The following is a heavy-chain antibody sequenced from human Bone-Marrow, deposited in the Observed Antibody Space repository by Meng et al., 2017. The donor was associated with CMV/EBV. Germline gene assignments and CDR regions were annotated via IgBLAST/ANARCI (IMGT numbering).Heavy chain of an antibody. J-gene: IGHJ3*02. CDR3: AREASLPAAIIGAFDI. V-gene: IGHV3-11*04. CDR1: GFTFSDYY. CDR2: ISSSGSTI. D-gene: IGHD2-2*02. Sequence: GESLKISCAASGFTFSDYYMSWIRQAPGKGLEWVSYISSSGSTIYYADSVKGRFTISRDNAKNSLYLQMNSLRAEDTAVYYCAREASLPAAIIGAFDIWGQGTMVTGSS.